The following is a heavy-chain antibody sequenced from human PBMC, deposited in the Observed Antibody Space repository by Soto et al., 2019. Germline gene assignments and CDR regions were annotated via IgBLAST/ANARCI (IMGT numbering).Heavy chain of an antibody. J-gene: IGHJ4*02. V-gene: IGHV3-7*01. CDR2: IKQDGSEK. Sequence: GGSLRLSCAASGFTFSSYWMSWVRQAPGKGLEWVANIKQDGSEKYYVDSVKGRFTISRDNAKNSLYLQMNSLRAEDTAVYYWAGASRCYSGDYWGQGTLVTVSS. CDR1: GFTFSSYW. D-gene: IGHD2-15*01. CDR3: AGASRCYSGDY.